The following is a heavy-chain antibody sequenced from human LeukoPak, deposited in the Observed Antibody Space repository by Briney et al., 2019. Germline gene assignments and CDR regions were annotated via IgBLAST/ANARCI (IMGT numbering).Heavy chain of an antibody. CDR2: IYTSGST. Sequence: SETLSLTCTVSGGSISSYYWSWIRQPAGKGLEGIGRIYTSGSTNYDPSLKSRVTMSVDTSKNQFSLKLSSVTAADTAVYYCARDQGSYGSGSYLGYWGQGTLVTVSS. CDR3: ARDQGSYGSGSYLGY. CDR1: GGSISSYY. J-gene: IGHJ4*02. V-gene: IGHV4-4*07. D-gene: IGHD3-10*01.